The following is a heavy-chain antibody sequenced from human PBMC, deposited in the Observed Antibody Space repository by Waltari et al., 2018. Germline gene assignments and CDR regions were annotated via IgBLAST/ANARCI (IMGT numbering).Heavy chain of an antibody. CDR2: ISSSSSTI. CDR3: ARGYYYDSSGYYRTAYFDY. V-gene: IGHV3-48*04. CDR1: GSTFFSYS. J-gene: IGHJ4*02. Sequence: EVQLVESGGGLVQPGGSLRLSCAASGSTFFSYSMHWFRQAPGKGLEWVSYISSSSSTIYYADSVKGRFTISRDNAKNSLSLQMNSLRAEDTAVYYCARGYYYDSSGYYRTAYFDYWGQGTLVTVSS. D-gene: IGHD3-22*01.